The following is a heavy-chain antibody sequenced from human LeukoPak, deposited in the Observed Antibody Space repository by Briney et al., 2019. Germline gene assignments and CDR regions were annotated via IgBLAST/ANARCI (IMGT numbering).Heavy chain of an antibody. CDR2: IYYSGST. CDR3: ASGDTAMVYFDY. V-gene: IGHV4-59*12. Sequence: SETLSLTCTVSGGSISRYYWSWIRQPPGKGLEWIGYIYYSGSTYYNPSLKSRVTISVDTSKNQFSLKLSSVTAADTAVYYCASGDTAMVYFDYWGQGTLVTVSS. CDR1: GGSISRYY. J-gene: IGHJ4*02. D-gene: IGHD5-18*01.